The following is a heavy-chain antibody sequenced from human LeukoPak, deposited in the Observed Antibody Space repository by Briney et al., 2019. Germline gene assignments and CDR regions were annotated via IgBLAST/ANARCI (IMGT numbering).Heavy chain of an antibody. J-gene: IGHJ4*02. V-gene: IGHV3-74*01. CDR1: GFTFSSYA. CDR3: ARAIGLDFDF. D-gene: IGHD2/OR15-2a*01. CDR2: INSDGSST. Sequence: GGSLRLSCAASGFTFSSYAMHWVRQAPGKGLEWVSRINSDGSSTAYADSVKGRFTISRDNAKTMLYLQMNSLRADDTAMYYCARAIGLDFDFWGQGTLVTVSS.